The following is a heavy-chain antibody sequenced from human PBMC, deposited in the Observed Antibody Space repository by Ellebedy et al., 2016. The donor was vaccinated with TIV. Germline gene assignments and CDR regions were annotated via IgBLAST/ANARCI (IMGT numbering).Heavy chain of an antibody. J-gene: IGHJ4*02. CDR2: INTDGSST. V-gene: IGHV3-74*01. D-gene: IGHD3-9*01. CDR1: GFTLSGYW. Sequence: PGGSLRLSCAASGFTLSGYWMHWVRQVPGKGLMWVSRINTDGSSTSYADSVEGRFTITRDNAKKTLYLEMSSLRPGDTAVYYCTRESFRYFDWDLWGQGTLVTVSS. CDR3: TRESFRYFDWDL.